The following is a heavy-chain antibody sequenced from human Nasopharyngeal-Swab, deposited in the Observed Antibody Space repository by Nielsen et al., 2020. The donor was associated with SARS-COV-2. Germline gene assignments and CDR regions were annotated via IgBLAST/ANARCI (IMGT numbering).Heavy chain of an antibody. CDR3: AKGVPGIAAAGTGYFQH. CDR2: ISGSGDNT. V-gene: IGHV3-23*01. J-gene: IGHJ1*01. Sequence: GESLKLSCAASGFTFITYAMSWVRQAPGKGLEWVSGISGSGDNTYYADSVKGRFTISRDNSKNTLELHMNSLRAEDTAVYYCAKGVPGIAAAGTGYFQHWGQGTLVTVSS. D-gene: IGHD6-13*01. CDR1: GFTFITYA.